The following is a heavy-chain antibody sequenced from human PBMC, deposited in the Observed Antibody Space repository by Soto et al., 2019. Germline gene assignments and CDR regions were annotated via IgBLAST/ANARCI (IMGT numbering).Heavy chain of an antibody. CDR1: GCSISSYY. J-gene: IGHJ4*02. Sequence: SETLSLTCTVSGCSISSYYWSWVRQPPGKGPEWVGYIYYSGSPKYNPSLKRRITISVDTSKNQFSLHLSPVTAADTAVYYCARHLESRDSFGADYFDYWGQGTLVTVSS. V-gene: IGHV4-59*08. CDR3: ARHLESRDSFGADYFDY. D-gene: IGHD5-18*01. CDR2: IYYSGSP.